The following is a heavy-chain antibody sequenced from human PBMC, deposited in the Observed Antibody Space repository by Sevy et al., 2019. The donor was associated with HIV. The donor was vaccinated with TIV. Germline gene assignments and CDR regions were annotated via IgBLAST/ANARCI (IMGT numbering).Heavy chain of an antibody. V-gene: IGHV3-23*01. CDR2: ISGSGGSGDKT. CDR1: GFTFSSYA. J-gene: IGHJ4*02. CDR3: ARKYDSSGYFDY. D-gene: IGHD3-22*01. Sequence: GGSLRLSCAASGFTFSSYAMNWVRQAPGKGLEWVSGISGSGGSGDKTNYADSVKGRFTISRDDSKNSLYLQLNSLRAEDTAIYYCARKYDSSGYFDYWGPGTLVTVSS.